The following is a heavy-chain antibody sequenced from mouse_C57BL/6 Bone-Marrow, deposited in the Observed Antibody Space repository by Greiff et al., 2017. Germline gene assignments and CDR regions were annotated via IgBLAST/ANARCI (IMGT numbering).Heavy chain of an antibody. D-gene: IGHD2-10*02. CDR3: ARGVWPFAY. CDR2: INPSSRYT. CDR1: GYTFTSYR. J-gene: IGHJ3*01. Sequence: VQLQQSGAELAKPGASAKLFCQASGYTFTSYRMHWVKPRPGQGLEWIGYINPSSRYTKYNQKFKDKATLTADKSSSTAYMQLSSLTYEDSAVYYCARGVWPFAYWGQGTLVTVSA. V-gene: IGHV1-7*01.